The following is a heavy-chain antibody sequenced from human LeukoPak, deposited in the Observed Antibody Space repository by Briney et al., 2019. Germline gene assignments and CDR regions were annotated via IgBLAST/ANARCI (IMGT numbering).Heavy chain of an antibody. Sequence: SETLSLTCAVYGGSFSGYYWSWIRQPPGKGLEWIGEINHSGSTNYNPSLKSRVTISVDTSKNQFSLKLSSVTAADTAVYYCARGGDWNYSRDPIDIWGQGTMVTVSS. CDR1: GGSFSGYY. D-gene: IGHD1-7*01. CDR3: ARGGDWNYSRDPIDI. CDR2: INHSGST. J-gene: IGHJ3*02. V-gene: IGHV4-34*01.